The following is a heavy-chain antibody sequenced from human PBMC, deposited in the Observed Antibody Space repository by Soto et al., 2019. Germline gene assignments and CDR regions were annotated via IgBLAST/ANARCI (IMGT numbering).Heavy chain of an antibody. Sequence: GLDLEWLALIYWDDDKRYSPSLKSRLTITKDTSRNQVVLTMTNMDPVDTATYYCARDSSTLYYFDYWGQGTLVTVSS. CDR3: ARDSSTLYYFDY. D-gene: IGHD2-2*01. V-gene: IGHV2-5*02. CDR2: IYWDDDK. J-gene: IGHJ4*02.